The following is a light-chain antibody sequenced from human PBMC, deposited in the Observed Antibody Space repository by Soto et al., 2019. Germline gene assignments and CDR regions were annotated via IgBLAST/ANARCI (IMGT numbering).Light chain of an antibody. CDR3: TSFGGINNFVV. J-gene: IGLJ2*01. CDR2: EVN. Sequence: QSVLTQPPSASGSPGQSVTISCTGTSSDVGGYNYVSWYQQHPGKVPKLIIFEVNKRPSGVPDRFSASKSGNTASLTVSGLQAEDEAEYYCTSFGGINNFVVFGGGTKLTVL. CDR1: SSDVGGYNY. V-gene: IGLV2-8*01.